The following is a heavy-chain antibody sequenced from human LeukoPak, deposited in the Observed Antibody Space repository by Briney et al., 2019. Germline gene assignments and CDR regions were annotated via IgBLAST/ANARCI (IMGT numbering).Heavy chain of an antibody. V-gene: IGHV1-18*01. D-gene: IGHD3-22*01. CDR3: ARDGFHNSGYYYDY. Sequence: ASVKVSCKASGYTFTSYGISWVRQAPGQGVEWVGWISAYTGNTNYAQKLQGRVTMTTDTSTSTAYMELRSLRSDDTAVYYCARDGFHNSGYYYDYWGQGTLVTVSS. CDR1: GYTFTSYG. CDR2: ISAYTGNT. J-gene: IGHJ4*02.